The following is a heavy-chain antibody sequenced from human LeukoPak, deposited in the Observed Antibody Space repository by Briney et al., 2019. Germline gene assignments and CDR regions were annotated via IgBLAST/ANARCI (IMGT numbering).Heavy chain of an antibody. V-gene: IGHV3-7*01. CDR2: IKQDGSEK. J-gene: IGHJ4*02. D-gene: IGHD6-19*01. CDR1: GFTVSSNY. CDR3: ARDRGSSGWYEFDY. Sequence: GGSLRLSCAASGFTVSSNYMSWVRQAPGKGLEWVANIKQDGSEKYYVDSVRGRFTISRDNAKNSLYLQMNSLRAEDTAVYYCARDRGSSGWYEFDYWGQGTLVTVSS.